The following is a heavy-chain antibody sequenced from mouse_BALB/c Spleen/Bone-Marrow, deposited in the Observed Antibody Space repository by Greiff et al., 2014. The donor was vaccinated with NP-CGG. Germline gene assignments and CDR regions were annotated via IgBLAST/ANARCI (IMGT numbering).Heavy chain of an antibody. Sequence: QVQLQQSGAELMKPGASVKISCMATGYTFSNYWMEWIKQRPGHGLEWIGEILPGSGSTDYNENFKGKATFTAGTSSNTTYMQLSSLTSADSAVYYCARVIYWYFDVWGAGTTVTISS. CDR3: ARVIYWYFDV. J-gene: IGHJ1*01. V-gene: IGHV1-9*01. CDR2: ILPGSGST. CDR1: GYTFSNYW.